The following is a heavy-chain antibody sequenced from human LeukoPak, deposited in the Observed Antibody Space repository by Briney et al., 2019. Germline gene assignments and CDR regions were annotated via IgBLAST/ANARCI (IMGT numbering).Heavy chain of an antibody. CDR2: INPNSGGT. CDR3: ERDICDGGSTSCRDNFDY. CDR1: GYTFTGYY. V-gene: IGHV1-2*02. Sequence: ASVKVSCKASGYTFTGYYMHWVRQAPGQGLEWMGWINPNSGGTNYAQKFQGRVTMTRDTSISTAYMELSRLRSDDTAVYYCERDICDGGSTSCRDNFDYWGQGTLVTVSS. D-gene: IGHD2-2*01. J-gene: IGHJ4*02.